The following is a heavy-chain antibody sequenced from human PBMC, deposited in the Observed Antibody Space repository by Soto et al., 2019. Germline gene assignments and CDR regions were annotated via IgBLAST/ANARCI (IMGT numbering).Heavy chain of an antibody. V-gene: IGHV1-18*01. CDR3: ARDPLYYYDSSGYLRTIDV. D-gene: IGHD3-22*01. J-gene: IGHJ4*01. CDR1: GYTFIGYV. CDR2: ISAYNRNT. Sequence: GASVKVSCMASGYTFIGYVFSSVRQAPGQGVAWMGWISAYNRNTNYAQKLKGRFTMTTDTSTSTAYMELRSLRSDDTAVYYCARDPLYYYDSSGYLRTIDVWGHGTLVTVSS.